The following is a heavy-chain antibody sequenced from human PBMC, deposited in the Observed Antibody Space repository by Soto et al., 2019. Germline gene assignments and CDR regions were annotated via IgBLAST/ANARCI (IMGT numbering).Heavy chain of an antibody. Sequence: QVTLKESGPVLGKPTETLTLTCTVSGFSLSNARMGVSWIRQPPGKALEWLAHIFSNDEKSYSTSLKSRLTTSKDTSKSQVVLTMTNMDPVDTATYYCARSTGSSSWYWFDPWGQGTLVTVSS. CDR2: IFSNDEK. CDR1: GFSLSNARMG. D-gene: IGHD6-13*01. CDR3: ARSTGSSSWYWFDP. J-gene: IGHJ5*02. V-gene: IGHV2-26*01.